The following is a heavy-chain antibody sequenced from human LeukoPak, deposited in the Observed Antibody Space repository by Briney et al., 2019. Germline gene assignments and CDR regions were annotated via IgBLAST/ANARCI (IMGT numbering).Heavy chain of an antibody. V-gene: IGHV4-38-2*02. Sequence: SETLSLTCTVSGYSISSGYYWGWIRQPPGKGLEWIGSIYHSGSTNYNPSLKSRVTISVDTSKNQFSLKLSSVTAADTAVYYCARLFPGTSDYYYMDVWGKGTTVTISS. CDR3: ARLFPGTSDYYYMDV. D-gene: IGHD1-14*01. J-gene: IGHJ6*03. CDR2: IYHSGST. CDR1: GYSISSGYY.